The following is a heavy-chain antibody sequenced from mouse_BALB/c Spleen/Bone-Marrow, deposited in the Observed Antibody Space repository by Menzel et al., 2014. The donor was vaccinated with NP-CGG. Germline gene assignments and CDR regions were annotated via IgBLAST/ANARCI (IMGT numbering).Heavy chain of an antibody. CDR2: IDPANGNT. Sequence: VQLQQSGAELVKPGASAKLSCTASGFNIKDTYMHWVKQRPEQGLEWIGRIDPANGNTKYDPKFQGKATITADTSSNTAYLQLNSLTSEDTAVYYCASYYYGSSTFAYWGQGTLVTVSA. CDR3: ASYYYGSSTFAY. V-gene: IGHV14-3*02. D-gene: IGHD1-1*01. CDR1: GFNIKDTY. J-gene: IGHJ3*01.